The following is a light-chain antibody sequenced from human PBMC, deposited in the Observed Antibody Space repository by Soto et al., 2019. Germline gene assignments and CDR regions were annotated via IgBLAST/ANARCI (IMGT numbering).Light chain of an antibody. CDR3: QSYDSSLSGWV. CDR2: GNS. V-gene: IGLV1-40*01. CDR1: SSKIGAGYD. J-gene: IGLJ3*02. Sequence: QSVLTQTPSVSGAPGQRVTISCTGSSSKIGAGYDVHWYQQLPGTAPKLLIYGNSNRPSGVPDRFSGSKSSTSASLAITGLHAEDEAEYYSQSYDSSLSGWVFGGGTKLTVL.